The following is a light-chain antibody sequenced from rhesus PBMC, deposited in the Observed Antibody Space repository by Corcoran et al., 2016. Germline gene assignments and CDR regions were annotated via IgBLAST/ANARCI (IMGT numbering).Light chain of an antibody. CDR2: SAS. Sequence: DIQMTQSPSSLSASVGDRVTITCRASQSISNYLNWYQQEPGKAPKLLIYSASSLKNGVPSRFSGSGSCTEITLNISILQPEDFATYYCQQFKNYLWTFGQGTKVEIK. CDR1: QSISNY. V-gene: IGKV1-41*01. CDR3: QQFKNYLWT. J-gene: IGKJ1*01.